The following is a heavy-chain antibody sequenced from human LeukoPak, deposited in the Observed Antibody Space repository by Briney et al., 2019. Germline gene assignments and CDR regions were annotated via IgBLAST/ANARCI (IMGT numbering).Heavy chain of an antibody. Sequence: PSETLSLTCTVSGGSISSGGYYWSWIRQHPGKGLEWIGYIYYSGSTYYNPSLKSRVTISVDTSKNQFSLKLSSVTAADTAVYYCARLGAAAGTIGYWGQGTLVTVSS. J-gene: IGHJ4*02. V-gene: IGHV4-31*03. CDR3: ARLGAAAGTIGY. D-gene: IGHD6-13*01. CDR1: GGSISSGGYY. CDR2: IYYSGST.